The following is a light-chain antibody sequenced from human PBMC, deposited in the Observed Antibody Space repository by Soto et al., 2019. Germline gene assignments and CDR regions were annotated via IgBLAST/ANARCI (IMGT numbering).Light chain of an antibody. CDR3: SAYTSRSTLV. J-gene: IGLJ1*01. CDR1: SSDVGGYNY. CDR2: DVS. Sequence: QSVLTRPAAVSGCPGQKITISCTVTSSDVGGYNYVSWYQQHSGKAPKLMIYDVSNRPSGVSNRCSVSKSGNTASLAISGLQAEYVADYDCSAYTSRSTLVFGTGTKVP. V-gene: IGLV2-14*01.